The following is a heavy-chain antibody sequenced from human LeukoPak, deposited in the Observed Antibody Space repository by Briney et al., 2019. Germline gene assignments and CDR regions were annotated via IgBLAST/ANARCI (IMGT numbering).Heavy chain of an antibody. Sequence: GESLKISCKGSGYSFTSYWIGWVRQMPGKGLEWMGIIYPGDSDTRYSPSFQGQVTISADKSISTAYLQWSSLKASDTAMYYCARQGIAVAGFGSGSAYWGQGTLVTVSS. CDR2: IYPGDSDT. D-gene: IGHD6-19*01. CDR3: ARQGIAVAGFGSGSAY. J-gene: IGHJ4*02. CDR1: GYSFTSYW. V-gene: IGHV5-51*01.